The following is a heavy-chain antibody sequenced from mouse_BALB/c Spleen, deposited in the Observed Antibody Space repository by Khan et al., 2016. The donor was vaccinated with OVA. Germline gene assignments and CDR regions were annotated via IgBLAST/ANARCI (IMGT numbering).Heavy chain of an antibody. V-gene: IGHV1-20*02. CDR3: ARKNGSDFDY. CDR2: INPHIGET. D-gene: IGHD1-1*01. CDR1: GYSFTGYF. J-gene: IGHJ2*01. Sequence: VQLKESGPELVKPGASVKISCKASGYSFTGYFMNWVMQSHGKSLEWIGRINPHIGETLYNQKFKGKATLTVDEYSSKAHMELRRLASEDSAVYYCARKNGSDFDYWGQGTTLTVSS.